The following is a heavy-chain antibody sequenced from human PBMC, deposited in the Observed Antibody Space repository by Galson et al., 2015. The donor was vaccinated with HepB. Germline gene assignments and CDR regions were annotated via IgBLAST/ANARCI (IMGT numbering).Heavy chain of an antibody. CDR1: GGTFSSYA. Sequence: SVKVSCKASGGTFSSYAISWVRQAPGQGLEWMGGIIPIFGTANYAQKFQGRVTITADESTSTAYMELSSLRSEDTAVYYCARDRNDYVWGSYRYTGPRAGFDPWGQGTLVTVSS. D-gene: IGHD3-16*02. CDR3: ARDRNDYVWGSYRYTGPRAGFDP. J-gene: IGHJ5*02. V-gene: IGHV1-69*13. CDR2: IIPIFGTA.